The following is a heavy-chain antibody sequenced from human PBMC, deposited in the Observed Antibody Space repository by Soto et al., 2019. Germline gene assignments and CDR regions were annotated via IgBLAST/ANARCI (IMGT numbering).Heavy chain of an antibody. CDR2: IIHSGST. CDR1: GGSFSGYY. CDR3: ARVGALASTVVVVAASSNWFDP. J-gene: IGHJ5*02. Sequence: QVQLQQWGAGLLKPSETLSLTCAVHGGSFSGYYWSWTRQPPGKWLGWIGEIIHSGSTNYNPSLKSRVTISVDTSKNQFSLKLSSVTAADTAVYYCARVGALASTVVVVAASSNWFDPWGQGTLVTVSS. D-gene: IGHD2-15*01. V-gene: IGHV4-34*12.